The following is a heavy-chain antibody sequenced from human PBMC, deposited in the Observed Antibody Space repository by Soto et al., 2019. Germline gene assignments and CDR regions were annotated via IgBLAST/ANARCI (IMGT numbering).Heavy chain of an antibody. Sequence: GASVKVSCKASEGTFRSYAINWVRQAPGQGLEWMGGIIPIFGTANYAQKFQGRVTISADESTSTAYMELSSLKSEDTAVYYCARGAVGYCSGTSCYTPSYWGQGTLVTVSS. J-gene: IGHJ4*02. CDR3: ARGAVGYCSGTSCYTPSY. D-gene: IGHD2-2*02. CDR1: EGTFRSYA. CDR2: IIPIFGTA. V-gene: IGHV1-69*13.